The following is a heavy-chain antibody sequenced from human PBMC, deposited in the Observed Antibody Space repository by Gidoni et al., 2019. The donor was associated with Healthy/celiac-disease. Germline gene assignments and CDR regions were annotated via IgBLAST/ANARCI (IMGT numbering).Heavy chain of an antibody. J-gene: IGHJ4*02. CDR2: INPSGGST. Sequence: QVQLVQSGAEVKKPGASVKVSCKASGYTFPSYYMHWVRQAPGQGLEWMGIINPSGGSTSYAQKFRGRVTRTRDTSTSTVYMELSSLRSEDTAVYYCARGYSYGGLDYWGQGTLVTVSS. CDR1: GYTFPSYY. CDR3: ARGYSYGGLDY. D-gene: IGHD5-18*01. V-gene: IGHV1-46*01.